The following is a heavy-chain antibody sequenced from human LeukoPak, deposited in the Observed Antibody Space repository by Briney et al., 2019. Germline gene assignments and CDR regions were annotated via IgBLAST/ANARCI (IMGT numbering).Heavy chain of an antibody. CDR1: GGTFSSYA. V-gene: IGHV1-69*04. D-gene: IGHD2-2*01. Sequence: ASVEVSCKASGGTFSSYAISWVRQAPGQGLEWMGRIIPIFGIANYAQKFQGRVTITADKSTSTAYMELSSLRSEDTAVYYCVSSTSSGYYYYYYYGMDVWGQGTTVTVSS. CDR3: VSSTSSGYYYYYYYGMDV. CDR2: IIPIFGIA. J-gene: IGHJ6*02.